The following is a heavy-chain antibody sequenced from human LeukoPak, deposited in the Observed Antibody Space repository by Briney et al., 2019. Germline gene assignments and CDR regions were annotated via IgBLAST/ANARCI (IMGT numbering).Heavy chain of an antibody. Sequence: GASVKVSCKASGYTFTGYYMHWVRQAPGQGLEWMGRINPNSGGTNYAQKFQGRVTMTRDTSISTAYMELSRLRSDDTAVYYCARERYYGSGSHFDYWGQGTLVTVSS. V-gene: IGHV1-2*06. D-gene: IGHD3-10*01. CDR2: INPNSGGT. CDR1: GYTFTGYY. J-gene: IGHJ4*02. CDR3: ARERYYGSGSHFDY.